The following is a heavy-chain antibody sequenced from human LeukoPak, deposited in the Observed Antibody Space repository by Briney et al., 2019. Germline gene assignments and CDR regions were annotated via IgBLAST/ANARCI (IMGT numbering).Heavy chain of an antibody. J-gene: IGHJ5*02. Sequence: SETLSLTCAVYGGSFSGYYWSWIRQPPGKGLEWIGEINHSGSTNYNPSLKSQVTISVDTSKNQFSLKLSSVTAADTAVYYCARGRVYYYDSSGYFNWFDPWGQGTLVTVSS. CDR3: ARGRVYYYDSSGYFNWFDP. CDR2: INHSGST. V-gene: IGHV4-34*01. D-gene: IGHD3-22*01. CDR1: GGSFSGYY.